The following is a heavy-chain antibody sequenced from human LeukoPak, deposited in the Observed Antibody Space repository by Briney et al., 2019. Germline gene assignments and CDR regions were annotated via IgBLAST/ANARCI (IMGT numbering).Heavy chain of an antibody. V-gene: IGHV3-23*01. D-gene: IGHD3-22*01. CDR2: VDGGGGGT. CDR1: GFTLSSYA. Sequence: GGSLRLSCAASGFTLSSYAMTWVRQAPGRGLEWVSRVDGGGGGTYYADSVKGRFTISRDNSKSTLCLQMNSLRAEDTAVYYCAKGSGTTDYYDSSGYYYYFDYWGQGTLVTVSS. CDR3: AKGSGTTDYYDSSGYYYYFDY. J-gene: IGHJ4*02.